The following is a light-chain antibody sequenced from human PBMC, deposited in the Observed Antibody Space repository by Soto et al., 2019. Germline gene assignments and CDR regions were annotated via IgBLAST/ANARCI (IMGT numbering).Light chain of an antibody. CDR2: EVS. J-gene: IGLJ1*01. V-gene: IGLV2-14*01. Sequence: QSALTQPPSASGSPGQSVTISCTGTSSDVGGYNYVSWHQQHPGKAPKLLIYEVSNRPSGVSHRFSGSKSGNTASLTISGLQAEDEADYYCSSYTITNILSYVFGTGTKVTVL. CDR1: SSDVGGYNY. CDR3: SSYTITNILSYV.